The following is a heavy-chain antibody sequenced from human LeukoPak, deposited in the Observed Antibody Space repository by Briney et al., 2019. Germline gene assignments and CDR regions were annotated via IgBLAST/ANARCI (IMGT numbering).Heavy chain of an antibody. D-gene: IGHD6-13*01. CDR1: GGSISSYY. Sequence: SETLSLTCTVSGGSISSYYWSWIRQPPGKGLEWIGYIYYSGSTNYNPSLKSRVTISVDTSKNQFSLKLSSVTAADTAVYYCARDKSSSWGPYYYYMDVWGKGTTVTVSS. V-gene: IGHV4-59*01. CDR2: IYYSGST. CDR3: ARDKSSSWGPYYYYMDV. J-gene: IGHJ6*03.